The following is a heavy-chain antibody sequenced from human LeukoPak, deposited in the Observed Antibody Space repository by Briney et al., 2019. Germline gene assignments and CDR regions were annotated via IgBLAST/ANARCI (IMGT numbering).Heavy chain of an antibody. V-gene: IGHV3-11*01. D-gene: IGHD4-17*01. CDR3: ARVFKTETSHNWFDP. CDR2: ISSSGSTI. Sequence: PGGSLRLSCAASGFTFSDFYMSWIRQAPGKGLEWVSYISSSGSTIYYADSVKGRFTISRDNAKNSLYLQMNSLRAEDTAVYYCARVFKTETSHNWFDPWGQGTLVTVSS. J-gene: IGHJ5*02. CDR1: GFTFSDFY.